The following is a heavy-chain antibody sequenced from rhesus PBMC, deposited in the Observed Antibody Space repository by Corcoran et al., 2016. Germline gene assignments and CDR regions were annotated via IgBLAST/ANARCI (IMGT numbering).Heavy chain of an antibody. CDR2: IYGNSEST. CDR1: GGSISDNYY. D-gene: IGHD5-24*01. Sequence: QVQLQESGPGLVKPSETLSLTCAVSGGSISDNYYWTWIRQPPGKGLEWIGNIYGNSESTYYNPPLKSRVTISKDTSKNQFSLKLSSVTAADTAVYFCAREGTVSYFDHWGQGVLVTVSS. CDR3: AREGTVSYFDH. J-gene: IGHJ4*01. V-gene: IGHV4S9*01.